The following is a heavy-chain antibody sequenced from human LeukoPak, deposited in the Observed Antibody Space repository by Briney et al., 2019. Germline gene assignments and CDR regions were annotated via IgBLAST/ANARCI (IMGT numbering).Heavy chain of an antibody. Sequence: GESLKISCQGSGYSFTSYWIGWVRQMRGKGLEWMGIIYPGDSDTRYSPSFQGQVTISADKSISTAYLQRSSLKASDTAMYYCATQGYCSSTSCYRSEGNFDYWGQGTLVTVSS. CDR2: IYPGDSDT. J-gene: IGHJ4*02. D-gene: IGHD2-2*02. V-gene: IGHV5-51*01. CDR1: GYSFTSYW. CDR3: ATQGYCSSTSCYRSEGNFDY.